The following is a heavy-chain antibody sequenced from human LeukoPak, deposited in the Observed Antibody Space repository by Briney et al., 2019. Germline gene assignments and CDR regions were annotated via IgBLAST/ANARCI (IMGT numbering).Heavy chain of an antibody. CDR3: ASRKLGNDY. D-gene: IGHD7-27*01. CDR1: GGSISSSNW. CDR2: IYHSGST. Sequence: PSGALSLTCAVSGGSISSSNWWSWVRQPPGKWLEWIGEIYHSGSTNYNPSLKSRVTISVDTSKNQFSLKLSSVTAADTAVYYCASRKLGNDYWGQGTLVTVSS. J-gene: IGHJ4*02. V-gene: IGHV4-4*02.